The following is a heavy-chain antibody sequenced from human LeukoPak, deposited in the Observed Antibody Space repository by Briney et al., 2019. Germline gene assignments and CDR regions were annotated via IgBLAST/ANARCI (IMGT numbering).Heavy chain of an antibody. CDR1: GFTFSSYS. CDR2: ISGSSSTI. CDR3: ARGSTYYDSSGQVPFDY. V-gene: IGHV3-48*01. D-gene: IGHD3-22*01. J-gene: IGHJ4*02. Sequence: GGSLRLSCAAFGFTFSSYSMNWVRQAPGKGLEWGSYISGSSSTIYYADSVKGRFTISRDNGKNTLYLQMNSLRAEDTAVYYCARGSTYYDSSGQVPFDYWGQGTLVTVSS.